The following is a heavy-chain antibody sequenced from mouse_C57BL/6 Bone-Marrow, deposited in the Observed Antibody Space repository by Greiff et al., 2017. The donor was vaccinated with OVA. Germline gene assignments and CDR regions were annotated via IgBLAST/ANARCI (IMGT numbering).Heavy chain of an antibody. CDR3: ARAGITTVVATGTSDN. CDR2: IYPGDGDT. CDR1: GYAFSSYW. Sequence: QVHVKQSGAELVKPGASVKISCKASGYAFSSYWMNWVKQRPGKGLEWIGQIYPGDGDTNYNGKFKGKATLTADKSSSTAYMQLSSLTSEDSAVYFCARAGITTVVATGTSDNRGQGTTLTVSS. V-gene: IGHV1-80*01. J-gene: IGHJ2*01. D-gene: IGHD1-1*01.